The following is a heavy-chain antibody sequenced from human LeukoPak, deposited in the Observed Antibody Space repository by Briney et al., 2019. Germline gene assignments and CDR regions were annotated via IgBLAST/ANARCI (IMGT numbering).Heavy chain of an antibody. CDR3: AKGRLGGTPYYYGMDV. CDR1: GFTFSSYA. Sequence: QPGGSLRLSCAASGFTFSSYAMSWVRQAPGKGLEWVSAISGSGGSTYYADSVKGRFTISRDNSKNTLYLQMNSLRAEDTAVYYCAKGRLGGTPYYYGMDVWGQGTTVTVSS. V-gene: IGHV3-23*01. J-gene: IGHJ6*02. CDR2: ISGSGGST. D-gene: IGHD3-16*01.